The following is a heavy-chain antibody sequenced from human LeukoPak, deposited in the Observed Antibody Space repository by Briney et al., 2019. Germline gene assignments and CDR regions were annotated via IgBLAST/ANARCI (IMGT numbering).Heavy chain of an antibody. CDR3: AKDKFSVAVVADRLKWFDP. V-gene: IGHV3-23*01. J-gene: IGHJ5*02. Sequence: GGSLRLSCAASGFTFSSYDMSWVRQAPGKGPEWASGISGSGGTTYYADSVKGRFTISRDNSKNTLYLQMNSLRADDTAVYYCAKDKFSVAVVADRLKWFDPWGQGTLVTVSS. D-gene: IGHD2-15*01. CDR2: ISGSGGTT. CDR1: GFTFSSYD.